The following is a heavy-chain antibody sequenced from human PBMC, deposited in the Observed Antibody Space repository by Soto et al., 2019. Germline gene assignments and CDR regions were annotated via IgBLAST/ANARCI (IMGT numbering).Heavy chain of an antibody. CDR3: ARIANPKNLYCSGGSCYSSTFLDGVFQKNDY. D-gene: IGHD2-15*01. V-gene: IGHV4-34*01. Sequence: SETLSLTCAVHGGSFSGYYWSWIRQPPGKGLEWIGEINHSGSTNYNPSLKSRVTISVDTSKNQFSLKLSSVTAADAAVYYCARIANPKNLYCSGGSCYSSTFLDGVFQKNDYWGQGTLVTVSS. CDR2: INHSGST. J-gene: IGHJ4*02. CDR1: GGSFSGYY.